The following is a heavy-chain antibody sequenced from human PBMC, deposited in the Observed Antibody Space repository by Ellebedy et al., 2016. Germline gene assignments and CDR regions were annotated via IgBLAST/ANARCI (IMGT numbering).Heavy chain of an antibody. CDR2: ISYDGSNK. Sequence: GESLKISXAASGFTFSSYAMSWVRQAPGKGLEWVAVISYDGSNKYYADSVKGRFTISRDNSKNTLYLQMNSLRAEDTAVYYCARDDYGDYPDYWGQGTLVTVSS. V-gene: IGHV3-30-3*01. D-gene: IGHD4-17*01. CDR3: ARDDYGDYPDY. CDR1: GFTFSSYA. J-gene: IGHJ4*02.